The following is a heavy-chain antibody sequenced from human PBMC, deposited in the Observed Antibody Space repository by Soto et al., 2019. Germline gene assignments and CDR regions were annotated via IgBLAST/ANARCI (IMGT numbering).Heavy chain of an antibody. V-gene: IGHV1-69*13. CDR1: GCTFSSYA. Sequence: AAVKVSCKASGCTFSSYAISWVRQAPGQGLEWMGGIIPIFGTANYAQKFQGRVTITADESTSTAYMELSSLRSEDTAVYYCARTNTRHPSNWFDPWGQGTLVTVSS. J-gene: IGHJ5*02. CDR2: IIPIFGTA. CDR3: ARTNTRHPSNWFDP.